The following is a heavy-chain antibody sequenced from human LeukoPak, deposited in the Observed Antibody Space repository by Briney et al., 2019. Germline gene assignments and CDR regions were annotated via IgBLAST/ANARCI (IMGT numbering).Heavy chain of an antibody. CDR3: AKDRTGYSYGYFLSP. Sequence: GGSLRLSCAASGFTFNNYAMTWVRQAPGKGLEWVSTISDSVSGVSTYYADFVKGRFTISRDNSKNTLYLQMNSLRAEDTAVYYCAKDRTGYSYGYFLSPWGQGTLVTVSS. V-gene: IGHV3-23*01. CDR1: GFTFNNYA. D-gene: IGHD5-18*01. CDR2: ISDSVSGVST. J-gene: IGHJ5*02.